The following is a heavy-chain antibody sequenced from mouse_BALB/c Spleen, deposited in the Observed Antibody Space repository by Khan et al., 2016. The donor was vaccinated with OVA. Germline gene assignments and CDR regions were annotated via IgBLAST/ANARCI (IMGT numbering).Heavy chain of an antibody. Sequence: VQLVESGPGLVKPSQSLSLTCTVTGYSITSDYAWNWIRQFPGNKLEWMGYISYSGSTNYNPSLKSRISITRDTSKNQVFLQLNSVTTEDTATYYCARDGSRYNYAMDYWGQGTSVTVSS. D-gene: IGHD2-3*01. CDR2: ISYSGST. J-gene: IGHJ4*01. CDR3: ARDGSRYNYAMDY. V-gene: IGHV3-2*02. CDR1: GYSITSDYA.